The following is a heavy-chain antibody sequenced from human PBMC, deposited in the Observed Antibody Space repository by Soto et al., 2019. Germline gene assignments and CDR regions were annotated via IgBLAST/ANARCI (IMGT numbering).Heavy chain of an antibody. D-gene: IGHD5-18*01. CDR1: GATLSTHG. V-gene: IGHV1-69*01. CDR2: TIPIIGTT. J-gene: IGHJ4*02. Sequence: QVQLVQSGAEVKKPGSSVKVSCKASGATLSTHGISWVRQAPGQGLEWMGGTIPIIGTTDYAEKFQGRVKITADESTTTSYMELSSLRPDDTAVYYCAAGDSSDTGDYWGQGTLVTVSS. CDR3: AAGDSSDTGDY.